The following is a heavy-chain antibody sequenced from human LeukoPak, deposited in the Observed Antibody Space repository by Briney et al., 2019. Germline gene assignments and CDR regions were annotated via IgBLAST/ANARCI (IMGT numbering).Heavy chain of an antibody. D-gene: IGHD6-19*01. CDR2: ISAYNGNT. Sequence: GASVKVSCKASGYTFTSYGISWVRQAPGQGLEWMGWISAYNGNTNYAQKLQGRVTVTTDTSTSTAYMELRSLRSDDTAVYYCARDLQNLRIAVPYAFDVWGQGTMVTVSS. CDR1: GYTFTSYG. J-gene: IGHJ3*01. V-gene: IGHV1-18*01. CDR3: ARDLQNLRIAVPYAFDV.